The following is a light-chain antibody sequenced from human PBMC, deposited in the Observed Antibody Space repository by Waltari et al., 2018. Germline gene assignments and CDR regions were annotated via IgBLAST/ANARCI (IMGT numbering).Light chain of an antibody. Sequence: DIQITQSPSSVSASVGDRVTVTCRASQGLSGWLDWYQQKPGKAPNLLIYAASTLQSGVPSRFSGSGSGTDFTLTISSLQPEDFATYYCQQADSFPLTFGQGTRLEIK. CDR3: QQADSFPLT. CDR1: QGLSGW. J-gene: IGKJ5*01. V-gene: IGKV1-12*01. CDR2: AAS.